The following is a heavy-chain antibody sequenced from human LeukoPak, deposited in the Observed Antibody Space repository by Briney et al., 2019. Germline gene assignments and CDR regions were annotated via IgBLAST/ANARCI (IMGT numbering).Heavy chain of an antibody. V-gene: IGHV3-66*01. CDR3: AKVRESSGFWVYFDY. J-gene: IGHJ4*02. Sequence: GGSLRLSCAASGFTVSTNYMSWVRQAPRKGLEWVSAIYNDGNTYYADSVRGRFTISRDNFKNTLYLQMHSLRADDTAVYYCAKVRESSGFWVYFDYWGQGTLVTVSS. D-gene: IGHD3-3*01. CDR2: IYNDGNT. CDR1: GFTVSTNY.